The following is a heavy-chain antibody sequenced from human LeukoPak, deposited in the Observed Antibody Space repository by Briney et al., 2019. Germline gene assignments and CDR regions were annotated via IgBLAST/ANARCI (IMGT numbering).Heavy chain of an antibody. D-gene: IGHD3-9*01. CDR3: ARVLRYFDWYIDY. CDR2: IYYSGST. V-gene: IGHV4-59*12. Sequence: SETLSLTCTVSGGSISSYYWSWIRQPPGKGLEWIGYIYYSGSTNYNPSLKSRVTISVDMSKNQFSLKLSSVTAADTAVYYCARVLRYFDWYIDYWGQGTLVTVSS. J-gene: IGHJ4*02. CDR1: GGSISSYY.